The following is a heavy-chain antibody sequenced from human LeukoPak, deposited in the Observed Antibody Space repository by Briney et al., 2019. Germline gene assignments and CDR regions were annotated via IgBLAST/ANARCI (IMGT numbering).Heavy chain of an antibody. CDR3: ARARTAVTTGYYYYMDV. V-gene: IGHV4-59*01. D-gene: IGHD4-17*01. J-gene: IGHJ6*03. CDR1: GGSFSGYY. Sequence: PSETLSLTCAVYGGSFSGYYWSWIRQPPGKGLEWIGYIYYSGSTNYNPSLKSRVTISVDTSKNQFSLKLSSVTAADTAVYYCARARTAVTTGYYYYMDVWGKGTTVTVSS. CDR2: IYYSGST.